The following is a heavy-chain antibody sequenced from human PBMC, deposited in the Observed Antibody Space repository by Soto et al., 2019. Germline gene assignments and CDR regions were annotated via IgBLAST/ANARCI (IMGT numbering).Heavy chain of an antibody. CDR3: ARHSQTGYTIEY. V-gene: IGHV5-51*01. CDR1: GYGFTTYW. Sequence: GESLKISCEASGYGFTTYWIAWVRQMPGRGLEWMGVINPADSETRYSPSFQGQVTISADRSIRTAFLQWSSLKASDTAMYYCARHSQTGYTIEYWGQGALVTVSS. D-gene: IGHD5-18*01. CDR2: INPADSET. J-gene: IGHJ4*02.